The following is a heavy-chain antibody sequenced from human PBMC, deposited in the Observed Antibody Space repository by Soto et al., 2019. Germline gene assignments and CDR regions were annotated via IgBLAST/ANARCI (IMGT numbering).Heavy chain of an antibody. CDR1: GFTFSSDW. D-gene: IGHD2-2*01. CDR2: IRKDGSKT. CDR3: AKDVSPGTSGFYFDAFDI. J-gene: IGHJ3*02. Sequence: EVRLVESGGGLVQPGGSLRLSCAASGFTFSSDWMTWVRQAPGKGLEWVANIRKDGSKTSYLDSVRGRFTISRDNAQSSLYPQMERLRAEDTALYYCAKDVSPGTSGFYFDAFDIWGPGTMVTVSS. V-gene: IGHV3-7*05.